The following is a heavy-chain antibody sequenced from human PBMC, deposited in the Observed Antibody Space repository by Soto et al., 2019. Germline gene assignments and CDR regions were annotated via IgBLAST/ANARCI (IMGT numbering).Heavy chain of an antibody. V-gene: IGHV4-34*01. J-gene: IGHJ6*02. CDR2: INHSGST. CDR3: ARVGFNWNDDYYGMDV. CDR1: GGSFSGYY. D-gene: IGHD1-20*01. Sequence: QVQLQQWGAGLLKPSETLSLTCAVYGGSFSGYYWSWIRQPPGKGLEWMGEINHSGSTTYNPSLKSRSTIPVXTXKXXAPLNLSSVTAADTAVYYCARVGFNWNDDYYGMDVWGQGSTVPVSS.